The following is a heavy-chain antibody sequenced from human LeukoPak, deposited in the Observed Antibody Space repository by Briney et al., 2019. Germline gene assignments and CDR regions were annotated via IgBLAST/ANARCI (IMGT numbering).Heavy chain of an antibody. CDR1: GGSISRYD. D-gene: IGHD1-14*01. Sequence: SETLSLTCTVSGGSISRYDWIWIRQPPGKGLEWIGYIYYSGSTNYNPSLKSRVTISVDTSKNQFSLKLSSVIAADTAVYYCARYPEETATCPYWFDPWGQGTLVTVSS. CDR3: ARYPEETATCPYWFDP. CDR2: IYYSGST. V-gene: IGHV4-59*01. J-gene: IGHJ5*02.